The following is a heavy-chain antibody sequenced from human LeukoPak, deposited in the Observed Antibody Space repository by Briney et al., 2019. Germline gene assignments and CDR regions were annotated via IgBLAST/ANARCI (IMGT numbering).Heavy chain of an antibody. CDR1: GFTFSDYY. D-gene: IGHD3/OR15-3a*01. Sequence: GGSLRLSCAASGFTFSDYYMSWFRQAPGKGLEWVGFIRSKAYGGTTEYAASVKGRFTISRDDSKSIAYLQMNSLKTEDTAVYYCTRDPSRVDWINWFDPWGQGTLVTVSS. J-gene: IGHJ5*02. CDR2: IRSKAYGGTT. CDR3: TRDPSRVDWINWFDP. V-gene: IGHV3-49*03.